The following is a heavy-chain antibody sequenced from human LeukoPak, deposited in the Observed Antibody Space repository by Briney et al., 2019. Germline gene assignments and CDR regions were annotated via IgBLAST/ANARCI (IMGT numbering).Heavy chain of an antibody. CDR2: INHSGST. CDR3: ATTGPYGSGNNWFDP. Sequence: SETLSLTCAVSGGSFSGYYWSWIRQPPGKGLEWIGEINHSGSTNYNPSLKSRVTISVDTSKNQFSLKLSSVTAADTAVYYCATTGPYGSGNNWFDPWGQGTLVTVSS. CDR1: GGSFSGYY. D-gene: IGHD3-10*01. J-gene: IGHJ5*02. V-gene: IGHV4-34*01.